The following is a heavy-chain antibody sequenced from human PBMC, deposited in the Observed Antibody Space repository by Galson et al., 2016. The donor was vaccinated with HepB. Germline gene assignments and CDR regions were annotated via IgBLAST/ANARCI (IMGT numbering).Heavy chain of an antibody. CDR3: ARYSSGLSGYSYGMDV. CDR1: GGSIRSNSW. Sequence: SETLSLTCAVSGGSIRSNSWWTWVRQSPGKGLEWIGEVYHSGSANYNPSLKSRVTISVDKSKNQFSLNLNSVTATDTAVYYCARYSSGLSGYSYGMDVWGQGTTVTVSS. J-gene: IGHJ6*02. D-gene: IGHD3-22*01. V-gene: IGHV4-4*02. CDR2: VYHSGSA.